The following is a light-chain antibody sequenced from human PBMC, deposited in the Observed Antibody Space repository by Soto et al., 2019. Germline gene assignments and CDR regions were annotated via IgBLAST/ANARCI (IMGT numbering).Light chain of an antibody. J-gene: IGKJ1*01. V-gene: IGKV1-33*01. CDR2: DAS. Sequence: DIQMTQSPSTLSASVGDRVTITCRASQDINNYLVWYQQKPGKAPKFLIFDASILETGVPSRFRGSGSGTDFTFTINSLQPEDIATYYCQQYHNLPRTFGQGTKVDIK. CDR3: QQYHNLPRT. CDR1: QDINNY.